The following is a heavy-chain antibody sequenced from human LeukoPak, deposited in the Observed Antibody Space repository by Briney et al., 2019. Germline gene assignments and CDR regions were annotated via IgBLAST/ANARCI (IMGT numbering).Heavy chain of an antibody. Sequence: VKVSCKASGYTFTGYYMHWVRQAPGQGLEWMGWINPNSGGTNYAQKFQGRVTMTRNTSISTAYMELSRLRSDDTAVYYCARDGDGSSYDTVFDYWGQGTLVTVSS. CDR1: GYTFTGYY. V-gene: IGHV1-2*02. J-gene: IGHJ4*02. CDR2: INPNSGGT. CDR3: ARDGDGSSYDTVFDY. D-gene: IGHD6-6*01.